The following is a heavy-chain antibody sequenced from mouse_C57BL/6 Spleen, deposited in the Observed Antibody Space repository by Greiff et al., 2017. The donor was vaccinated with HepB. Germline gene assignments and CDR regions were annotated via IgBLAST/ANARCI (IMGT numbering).Heavy chain of an antibody. CDR2: IYPGSGST. D-gene: IGHD2-5*01. CDR1: GYTFTSYW. Sequence: QVQLKQPGAELVKPGASVKMSCKASGYTFTSYWITWVKQRPGQGLEWIGDIYPGSGSTNYNEKFKSKATLTVDTSSSTAYMQLSSLTSEDSAVYYCARKDYSNPYYFDYWGQGTTLTVSS. CDR3: ARKDYSNPYYFDY. V-gene: IGHV1-55*01. J-gene: IGHJ2*01.